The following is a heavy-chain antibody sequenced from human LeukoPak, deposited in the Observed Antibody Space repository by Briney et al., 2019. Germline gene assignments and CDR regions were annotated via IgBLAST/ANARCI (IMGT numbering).Heavy chain of an antibody. J-gene: IGHJ4*02. V-gene: IGHV4-61*03. CDR1: GVSIRTSTYY. D-gene: IGHD3-22*01. CDR2: VSDSGTT. CDR3: ARGYYEPFQS. Sequence: SGTLSLTCNASGVSIRTSTYYWNWIRQSPGKGLEWIGCVSDSGTTKYNPSLKSRVTISVDTSKNHFSLILMSVTAADTAVYYCARGYYEPFQSWGQGTLVTVSS.